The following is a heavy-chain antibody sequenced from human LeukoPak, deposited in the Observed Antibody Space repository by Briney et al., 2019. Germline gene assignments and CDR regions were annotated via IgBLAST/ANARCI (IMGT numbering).Heavy chain of an antibody. Sequence: SQTLSLTCTVSGGSISSGDYYWSWIRQPPGKGLEWIGYIYSSGDTYYNPSLKSRVTISVDTSKNQFSLKLSSVTAADTAVYYCARDAAKAQLAYFDYWGQGTLVTVSS. D-gene: IGHD6-13*01. J-gene: IGHJ4*02. CDR1: GGSISSGDYY. V-gene: IGHV4-30-4*01. CDR2: IYSSGDT. CDR3: ARDAAKAQLAYFDY.